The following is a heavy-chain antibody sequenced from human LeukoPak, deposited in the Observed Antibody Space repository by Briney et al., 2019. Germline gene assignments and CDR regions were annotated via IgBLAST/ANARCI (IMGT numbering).Heavy chain of an antibody. D-gene: IGHD3-10*01. CDR3: ARAPSPLYGSGSYYHGMDV. CDR1: GYTLTELS. J-gene: IGHJ6*02. CDR2: FDPEDGET. Sequence: ASVKVSCKVSGYTLTELSMHWVRQAPGKGLEWMGGFDPEDGETIYAQKFQGRVTMTEDTSTDTAYMELSSLRSEDTAVYYCARAPSPLYGSGSYYHGMDVWGQGTTVTVSS. V-gene: IGHV1-24*01.